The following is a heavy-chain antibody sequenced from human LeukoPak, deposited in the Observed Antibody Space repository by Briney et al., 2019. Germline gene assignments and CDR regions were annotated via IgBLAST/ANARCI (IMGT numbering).Heavy chain of an antibody. Sequence: GGSLRLSCAASGFTFSSYGMHWVRQAPGKGLEWVAVISYDGINKYYADSVKGRFTISRDNSKNTLYLQMKSLRAEDTAVYYCAKGGGYEAQYYYYYLDVWGKGTTVTISS. CDR3: AKGGGYEAQYYYYYLDV. CDR1: GFTFSSYG. D-gene: IGHD5-12*01. V-gene: IGHV3-30*18. J-gene: IGHJ6*03. CDR2: ISYDGINK.